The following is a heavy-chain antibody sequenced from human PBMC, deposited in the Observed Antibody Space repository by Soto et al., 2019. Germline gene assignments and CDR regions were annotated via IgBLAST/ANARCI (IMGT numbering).Heavy chain of an antibody. CDR3: AKAPDMVTLGWARHDY. CDR1: GFTFSSYA. D-gene: IGHD2-15*01. J-gene: IGHJ4*02. CDR2: ISGSGVST. V-gene: IGHV3-23*01. Sequence: GGSLRLSCAVSGFTFSSYAMSWVRQAPGKGLEWVSVISGSGVSTYYADSVKGRFTISRDNSKNTLYLQMNSLRAEDSAVYYCAKAPDMVTLGWARHDYWGQGTLVTVSS.